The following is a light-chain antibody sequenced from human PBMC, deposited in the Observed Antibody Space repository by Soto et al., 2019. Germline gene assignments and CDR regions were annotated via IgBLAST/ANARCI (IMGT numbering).Light chain of an antibody. CDR2: AAS. Sequence: DIQMTQSPSAMSASVGDRVTITCLASQSISSYLNWFQQKPGKAPRLLIYAASTLQKGVPSRFSGGASGKDFTLTISSLQPEDFGTYYCQQSYSMPLTFGQGTRLEIK. V-gene: IGKV1-39*01. CDR3: QQSYSMPLT. CDR1: QSISSY. J-gene: IGKJ5*01.